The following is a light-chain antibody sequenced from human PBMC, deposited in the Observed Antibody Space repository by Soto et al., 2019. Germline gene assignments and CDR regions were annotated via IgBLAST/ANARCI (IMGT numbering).Light chain of an antibody. Sequence: DIQLTQSPSTLSASVGDRVTITCRASQSVTDWLAWYQQKPGKAPKLLIYDASSLQSGVPSRFSGSGAGTECPLTISSLQPDDFATYYCQQYYRSCTFGQGTKVEIK. CDR1: QSVTDW. V-gene: IGKV1-5*01. CDR3: QQYYRSCT. CDR2: DAS. J-gene: IGKJ2*02.